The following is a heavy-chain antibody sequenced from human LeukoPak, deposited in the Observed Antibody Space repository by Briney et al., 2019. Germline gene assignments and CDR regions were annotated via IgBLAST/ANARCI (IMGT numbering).Heavy chain of an antibody. V-gene: IGHV4-59*08. Sequence: PETLSLTCTVAGGSISSYYCSWIRQPPGKGLEWIGYIYYSGSTNYNPSLKSRVTISVDTSKNQFSLKLSSVTAADTAVYYCARSRGENVLLWFGELLASFDYWGQGTLVTVSS. CDR2: IYYSGST. J-gene: IGHJ4*02. CDR3: ARSRGENVLLWFGELLASFDY. D-gene: IGHD3-10*01. CDR1: GGSISSYY.